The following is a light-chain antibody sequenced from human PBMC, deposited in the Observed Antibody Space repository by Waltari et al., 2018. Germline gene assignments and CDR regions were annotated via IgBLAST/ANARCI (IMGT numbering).Light chain of an antibody. J-gene: IGLJ3*02. Sequence: QLGVTQSPSASASLGASVKLTCILSSGHSTNAVAWHQQQPEKGPRFLLKVNSDGSHSKGDGIPDRFSGSSSGAGRYLTSSSLQSEDEADYYCQAWGTGIQGVFGGGTKLTVL. V-gene: IGLV4-69*01. CDR2: VNSDGSH. CDR3: QAWGTGIQGV. CDR1: SGHSTNA.